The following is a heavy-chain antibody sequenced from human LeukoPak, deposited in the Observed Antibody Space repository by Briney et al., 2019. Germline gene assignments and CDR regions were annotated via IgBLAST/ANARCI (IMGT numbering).Heavy chain of an antibody. CDR2: INAGNGNT. CDR3: ARGREDDRGSVWQQLVGGPYYFDY. V-gene: IGHV1-3*01. Sequence: ASVKVSCKASGYTFTSYAMHWVRQAPGQRLEWMGWINAGNGNTKYSQKFQGRVTITRDTSASTAYMELSSLRSEDTAVYYCARGREDDRGSVWQQLVGGPYYFDYWGQGTLVTVSS. D-gene: IGHD6-13*01. J-gene: IGHJ4*02. CDR1: GYTFTSYA.